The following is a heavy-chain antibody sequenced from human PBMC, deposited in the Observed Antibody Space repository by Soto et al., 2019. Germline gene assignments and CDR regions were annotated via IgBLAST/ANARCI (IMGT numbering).Heavy chain of an antibody. J-gene: IGHJ4*02. CDR3: ARGAVIAVAGTSFEY. CDR1: GFTFSSYT. Sequence: QVQLVESGGGVVQPGRSLRLSCAASGFTFSSYTMHWVRQAPGKGLEWVAAISYDGSNKYYADSVKGRFTISRDNSKNTLYVQMNSLRGEDTAVYYCARGAVIAVAGTSFEYWGQGTLVTVSS. V-gene: IGHV3-30-3*01. CDR2: ISYDGSNK. D-gene: IGHD6-19*01.